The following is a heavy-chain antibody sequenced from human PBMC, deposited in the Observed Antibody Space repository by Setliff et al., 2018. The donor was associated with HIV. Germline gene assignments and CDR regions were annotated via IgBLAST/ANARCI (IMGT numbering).Heavy chain of an antibody. V-gene: IGHV4-4*08. CDR2: IYTSGST. J-gene: IGHJ4*02. CDR3: ARGSFIGDYYYFDY. CDR1: GGSISTYF. Sequence: LSLTCTVSGGSISTYFWTWIRQPPGKGLEWIGYIYTSGSTNYNPSLKSRVTISVDTSKNQFSLKLSSVTAADTTVYYCARGSFIGDYYYFDYWGQGTLVTVSS. D-gene: IGHD3-10*01.